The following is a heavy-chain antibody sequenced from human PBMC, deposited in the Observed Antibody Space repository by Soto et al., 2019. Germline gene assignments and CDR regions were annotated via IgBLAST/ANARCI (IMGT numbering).Heavy chain of an antibody. Sequence: PSETLSLTCTVSGGSISGSSYFWGWIRQPPGKGLEWIGNIHYRGSTYYNASLKSRVTISVDMSKNQFSLKLSSVTAADSAVYSCARGIGYYFDSWGQGTLVTVSS. CDR2: IHYRGST. V-gene: IGHV4-39*01. CDR3: ARGIGYYFDS. D-gene: IGHD5-12*01. CDR1: GGSISGSSYF. J-gene: IGHJ4*02.